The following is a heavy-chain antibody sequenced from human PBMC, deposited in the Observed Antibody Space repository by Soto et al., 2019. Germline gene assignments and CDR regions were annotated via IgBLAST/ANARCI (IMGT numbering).Heavy chain of an antibody. CDR3: ARGYDILTGYYQFDY. Sequence: GASVKVSCKASGFTFSTYGFSWVRQAPGQGLEWMGWISAYNGNTNYAQKLQGRVTMTTDTSTSTAYMELRSLRSDDTAVYYCARGYDILTGYYQFDYWGQGTLVTVSS. CDR1: GFTFSTYG. CDR2: ISAYNGNT. J-gene: IGHJ4*02. D-gene: IGHD3-9*01. V-gene: IGHV1-18*01.